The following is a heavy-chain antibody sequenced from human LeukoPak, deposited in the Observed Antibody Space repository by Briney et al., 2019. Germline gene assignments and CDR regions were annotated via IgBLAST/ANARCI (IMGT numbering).Heavy chain of an antibody. Sequence: PSETLSLTCAVYGGSFSGYYWSWIRQPPGKGLEWIGEISHSGSTTYNPSLKSRVTISVDTSKNQFYLKLTSVTAADTAVYYCARTAMVRGVIYTPYNWFAPWGQGTLVTVSS. CDR2: ISHSGST. CDR3: ARTAMVRGVIYTPYNWFAP. CDR1: GGSFSGYY. V-gene: IGHV4-34*01. J-gene: IGHJ5*02. D-gene: IGHD3-10*01.